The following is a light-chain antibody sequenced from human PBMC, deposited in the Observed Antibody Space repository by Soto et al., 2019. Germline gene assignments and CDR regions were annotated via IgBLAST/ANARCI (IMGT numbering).Light chain of an antibody. V-gene: IGKV3-20*01. Sequence: EIVLTQSPATLSLSPGERATLPCRASQSVKSSYLAWYQHKPGQAPRLLIYGTSSRATGIPDRFSGSGSGTDFTLTISRLEPEDFAVYYCQQYGSPITFGQGTRLEIK. J-gene: IGKJ5*01. CDR3: QQYGSPIT. CDR2: GTS. CDR1: QSVKSSY.